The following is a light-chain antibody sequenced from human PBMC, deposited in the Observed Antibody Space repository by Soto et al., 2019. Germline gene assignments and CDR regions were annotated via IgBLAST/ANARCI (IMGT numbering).Light chain of an antibody. Sequence: QSALTQPATVSGSPGQPITISCTGTNSDVGYYNLVSWYQQYPGKAPKLLIYEATRRPSGASHRFSGSKSGNTASLTISGLQADDEAHYYCCSYAGSSTLVFGGGTKLTVL. CDR2: EAT. CDR3: CSYAGSSTLV. V-gene: IGLV2-23*01. J-gene: IGLJ3*02. CDR1: NSDVGYYNL.